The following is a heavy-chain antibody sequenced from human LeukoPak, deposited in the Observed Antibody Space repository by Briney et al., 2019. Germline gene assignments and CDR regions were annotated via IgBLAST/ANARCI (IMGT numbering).Heavy chain of an antibody. D-gene: IGHD3-22*01. CDR1: GFTFSSYA. CDR3: AKASGQTMIGDFDY. V-gene: IGHV3-23*01. CDR2: ISGSGGRT. J-gene: IGHJ4*01. Sequence: GGSLRLSCVISGFTFSSYAMSWVRQAPGKGLEWVSAISGSGGRTFYADSVKGRFTISRDNLKNTLFLQMNSLRAEDTALYYCAKASGQTMIGDFDYWGHGTLVTVSS.